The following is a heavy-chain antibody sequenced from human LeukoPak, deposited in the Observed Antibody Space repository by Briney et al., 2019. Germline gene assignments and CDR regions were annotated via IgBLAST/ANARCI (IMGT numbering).Heavy chain of an antibody. CDR1: GFTFRTYA. J-gene: IGHJ4*02. CDR3: AKRDSAGSGTGKYYFDY. V-gene: IGHV3-23*01. D-gene: IGHD6-13*01. Sequence: GGSLRLSCVGSGFTFRTYAMIWVRQAPGKGLQWVSAISDSGGSTYYANSVKGRFTLSRDNSENTLYLQMNSLRAEDTAVYYCAKRDSAGSGTGKYYFDYWGQGTLVTVSS. CDR2: ISDSGGST.